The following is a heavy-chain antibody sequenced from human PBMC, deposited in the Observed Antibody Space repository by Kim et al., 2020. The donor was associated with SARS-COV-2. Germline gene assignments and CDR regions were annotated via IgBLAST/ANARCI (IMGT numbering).Heavy chain of an antibody. CDR3: AREGGGSSGWSWFDP. J-gene: IGHJ5*02. CDR2: ISSSSSYI. Sequence: GGSLRLSCAASGFTFSSYSMNWVRQAPGKGLEWVSSISSSSSYIYSADSVKGRFTISRDNAKNSLYLQMNSLRAEDTAVYYCAREGGGSSGWSWFDPWGQGTLVTVSS. CDR1: GFTFSSYS. D-gene: IGHD6-19*01. V-gene: IGHV3-21*01.